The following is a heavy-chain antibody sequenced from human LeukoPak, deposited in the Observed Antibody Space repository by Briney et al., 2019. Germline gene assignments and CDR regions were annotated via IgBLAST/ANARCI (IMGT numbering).Heavy chain of an antibody. CDR1: GGSISSYY. Sequence: PSETLSLTCTVSGGSISSYYWSWIRQPPGKGLEWIGYIYYSGSTNYNPSLKSRVTITVDTSKNQFSLKLSSVTAADTAVYYCARAGPVQVERRYYFDYWGQGTLVTVSS. J-gene: IGHJ4*02. V-gene: IGHV4-59*01. CDR2: IYYSGST. D-gene: IGHD1-1*01. CDR3: ARAGPVQVERRYYFDY.